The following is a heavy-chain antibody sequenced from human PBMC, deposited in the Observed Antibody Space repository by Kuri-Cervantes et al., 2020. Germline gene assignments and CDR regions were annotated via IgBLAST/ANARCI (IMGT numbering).Heavy chain of an antibody. V-gene: IGHV3-23*01. CDR2: ISGSGGST. J-gene: IGHJ6*01. Sequence: GGSLTLSCAASGFTFSSYAMSWVRQAPGKGLEWVSAISGSGGSTYYADSVKGRFTISRDNAKNSLYLQMNSLRDEDTAVYYCARRGGFDWLLNYYYYGMDVWGKGPRSPSPQ. CDR3: ARRGGFDWLLNYYYYGMDV. D-gene: IGHD3-9*01. CDR1: GFTFSSYA.